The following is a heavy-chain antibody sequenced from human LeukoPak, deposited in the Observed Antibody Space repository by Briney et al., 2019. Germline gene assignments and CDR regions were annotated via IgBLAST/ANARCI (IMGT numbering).Heavy chain of an antibody. CDR2: IIPIFGTA. V-gene: IGHV1-69*05. D-gene: IGHD6-19*01. CDR1: GGTFSSYA. Sequence: SVKVSCKASGGTFSSYAISWVQQAPGQGLEWMGRIIPIFGTANYAQKFQGRVTITTDESTSTAYMELSSLRSEDTAVYYCARVDQWLVPGAFDIWGQGTMVTVSS. CDR3: ARVDQWLVPGAFDI. J-gene: IGHJ3*02.